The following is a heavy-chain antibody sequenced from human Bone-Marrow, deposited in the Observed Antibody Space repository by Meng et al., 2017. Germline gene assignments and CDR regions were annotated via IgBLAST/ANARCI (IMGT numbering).Heavy chain of an antibody. J-gene: IGHJ4*02. Sequence: GESLKISCAASGFQFSGYAMTWVRQAPGKGLEWVSVISGSGNIFYADSAKGRFTIPRDNSKNTMYLQMNSLTVEDTAVYYCAKDTESREWPRGYFDSWGQGTLVTVSS. V-gene: IGHV3-23*01. D-gene: IGHD5-12*01. CDR3: AKDTESREWPRGYFDS. CDR1: GFQFSGYA. CDR2: ISGSGNI.